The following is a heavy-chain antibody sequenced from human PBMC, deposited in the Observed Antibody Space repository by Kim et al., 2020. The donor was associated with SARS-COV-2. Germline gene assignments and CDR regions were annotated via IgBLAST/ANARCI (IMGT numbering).Heavy chain of an antibody. D-gene: IGHD2-21*02. CDR1: GFIFSTYH. J-gene: IGHJ4*02. Sequence: GGSLRLSCAVSGFIFSTYHMHWVRQTPGKGLEWGANINPDGIDMYNVDSVKAQFTISRDNTQMSMYLQMNSLRAEDTAVYYCARDPRLSDHWGQGTLVTVSS. CDR2: INPDGIDM. V-gene: IGHV3-7*03. CDR3: ARDPRLSDH.